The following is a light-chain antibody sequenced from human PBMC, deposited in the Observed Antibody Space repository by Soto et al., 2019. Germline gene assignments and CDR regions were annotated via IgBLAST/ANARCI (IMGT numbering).Light chain of an antibody. CDR1: SGHSSYI. V-gene: IGLV4-60*02. Sequence: QSVLTQSSSASASLGSSVKLTCTLSSGHSSYIIAWHQQQPGKAPRYLMKLEGSGSYNKGSGVPDRFSGSSSGADRYLTISTPRVEDEADYYCETWDSNTRVFGGGTKLTAL. CDR3: ETWDSNTRV. CDR2: LEGSGSY. J-gene: IGLJ2*01.